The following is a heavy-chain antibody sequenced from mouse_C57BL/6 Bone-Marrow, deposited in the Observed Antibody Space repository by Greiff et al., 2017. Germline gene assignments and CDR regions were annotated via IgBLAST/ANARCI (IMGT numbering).Heavy chain of an antibody. CDR2: INPNNGGT. CDR1: GYTFTDYY. V-gene: IGHV1-26*01. CDR3: ERKRGTVVATDAMVY. D-gene: IGHD1-1*01. J-gene: IGHJ4*01. Sequence: VQLQQSGPELVKPGASVKISCKASGYTFTDYYMNWVKQSHGKSLEWIGDINPNNGGTSYNQKFKGKATLTVDKSSSTAYMELSSLTSEDAAVYYCERKRGTVVATDAMVYWGQGTSLTVSS.